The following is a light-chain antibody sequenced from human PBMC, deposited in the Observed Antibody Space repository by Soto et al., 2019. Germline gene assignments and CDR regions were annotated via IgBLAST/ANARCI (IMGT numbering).Light chain of an antibody. CDR2: DAS. Sequence: DIQMTQSPSTLSASVGDRLTITCRASQSISSWLAWYQQQPGKAPKLLIYDASSLESGVPSRFSASGSGKEFTLTISSLQPEECATDYGQQYESLPLTFGPGTRLEIK. V-gene: IGKV1-5*01. J-gene: IGKJ5*01. CDR1: QSISSW. CDR3: QQYESLPLT.